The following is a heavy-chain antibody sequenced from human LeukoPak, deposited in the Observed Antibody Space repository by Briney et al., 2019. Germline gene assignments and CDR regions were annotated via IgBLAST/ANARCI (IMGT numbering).Heavy chain of an antibody. CDR1: GFTFSSYS. D-gene: IGHD3-22*01. V-gene: IGHV3-21*01. Sequence: GGSLRLSCAASGFTFSSYSMNWVRQAPGKGLEWVSSISSSSSYIYYADSVKGRFTISRDNAKNSLYLQMNSLRAGDTAVYYCAPSGGYYDSSGYSEAFDIWGQGTMVTVSS. CDR3: APSGGYYDSSGYSEAFDI. CDR2: ISSSSSYI. J-gene: IGHJ3*02.